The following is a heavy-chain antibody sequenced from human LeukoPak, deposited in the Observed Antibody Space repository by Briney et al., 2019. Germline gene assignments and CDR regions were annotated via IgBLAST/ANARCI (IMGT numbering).Heavy chain of an antibody. CDR1: GGSISSYY. CDR3: ARGEQQLVTFDY. Sequence: PSETLSLTXTVSGGSISSYYWSWIRQPPGKGLEWIGYIYYSGSTNYNPSLKSRVTISVDTSKNQFSLKLSSVTAADTAVYYCARGEQQLVTFDYWGQGTLVTVSS. J-gene: IGHJ4*02. CDR2: IYYSGST. V-gene: IGHV4-59*01. D-gene: IGHD6-13*01.